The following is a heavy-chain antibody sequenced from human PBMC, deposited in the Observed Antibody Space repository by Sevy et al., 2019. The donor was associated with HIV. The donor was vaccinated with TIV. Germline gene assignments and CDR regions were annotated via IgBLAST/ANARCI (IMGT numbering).Heavy chain of an antibody. CDR2: VYSGGTT. Sequence: GGSLRLSCAASGFTVNSDYMSWVRQAPGKGLEWDSVVYSGGTTYYADSVKGRFTISRDNSKSILYLQMNSLRAEDTAVYYCARHISFGELGSWFDPWGQGTLVTVSS. CDR1: GFTVNSDY. V-gene: IGHV3-53*01. J-gene: IGHJ5*02. D-gene: IGHD3-10*01. CDR3: ARHISFGELGSWFDP.